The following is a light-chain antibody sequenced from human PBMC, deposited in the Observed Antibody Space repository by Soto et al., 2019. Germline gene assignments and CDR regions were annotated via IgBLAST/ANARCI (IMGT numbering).Light chain of an antibody. CDR1: QAIRND. J-gene: IGKJ1*01. Sequence: AIQMTQSPSSLSASVGDRVTITCRASQAIRNDLSWYQQKPGKPPKLLIYGASTLQLGVPSSFSGSGSGTDFTLSISSLQPEDFATYYCLQDYNWPWTFGQGTKVEVK. CDR3: LQDYNWPWT. CDR2: GAS. V-gene: IGKV1-6*01.